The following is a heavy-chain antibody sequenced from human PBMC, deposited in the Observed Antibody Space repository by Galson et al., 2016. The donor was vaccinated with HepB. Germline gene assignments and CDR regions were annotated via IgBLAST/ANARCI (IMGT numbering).Heavy chain of an antibody. V-gene: IGHV4-34*01. CDR3: AFTTGIYYLDY. CDR1: GGSFSGYY. D-gene: IGHD7-27*01. CDR2: INHSGSI. Sequence: SETLSLTCAVYGGSFSGYYWSWIRQPPGKGLEWIGEINHSGSINYNPSLKSRVTVSADASKNQFSLKMSSVTAADTALYYCAFTTGIYYLDYWGQGTLVTVPS. J-gene: IGHJ4*02.